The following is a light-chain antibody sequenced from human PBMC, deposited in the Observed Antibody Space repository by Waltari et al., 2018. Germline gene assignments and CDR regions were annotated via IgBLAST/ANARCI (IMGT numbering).Light chain of an antibody. CDR2: GAS. CDR3: QQYGSSPRT. Sequence: CRARQSFGSSYLSWYQPKPGQAPRLLIYGASSRATGIPDRFSGSGSGTDFTLTISRLEPEDFAVYYCQQYGSSPRTFGQGTKVEIK. CDR1: QSFGSSY. J-gene: IGKJ1*01. V-gene: IGKV3-20*01.